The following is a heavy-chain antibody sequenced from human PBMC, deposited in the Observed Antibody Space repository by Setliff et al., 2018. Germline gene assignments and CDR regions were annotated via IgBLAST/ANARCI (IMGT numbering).Heavy chain of an antibody. CDR2: IYHSGST. D-gene: IGHD3-10*01. V-gene: IGHV4-38-2*01. CDR3: ARLWFGEFDY. Sequence: PSETLSLTCAVSGYSISSGDYWGWIRQPPGKGLEWIGSIYHSGSTYYNPSLKSRVTISVDTSKNQFSLKLSSVTAADTAVYYCARLWFGEFDYWGQGTLVTVSS. J-gene: IGHJ4*02. CDR1: GYSISSGDY.